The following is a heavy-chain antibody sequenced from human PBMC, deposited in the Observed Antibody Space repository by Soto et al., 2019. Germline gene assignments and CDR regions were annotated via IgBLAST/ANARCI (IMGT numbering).Heavy chain of an antibody. D-gene: IGHD6-19*01. V-gene: IGHV4-61*01. CDR2: IYYSGST. J-gene: IGHJ6*02. Sequence: SETLSLTCTVSGGSVSSGSYYWSWIRQPPGKGLEWIGYIYYSGSTNYNPSLKSRVTISVDTSKNQFSLKLSFVTAADTAVYYCARVGWYSTYYYYYGMDVWGQGTTVTVS. CDR1: GGSVSSGSYY. CDR3: ARVGWYSTYYYYYGMDV.